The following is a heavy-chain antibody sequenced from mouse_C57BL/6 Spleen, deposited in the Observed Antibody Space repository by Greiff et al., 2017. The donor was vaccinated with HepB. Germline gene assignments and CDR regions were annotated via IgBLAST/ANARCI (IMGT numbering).Heavy chain of an antibody. Sequence: DVQLVESGGGLVQPGGSLSLSCAASGFTFTDYYMSWVRQPPGKALEWLGFIRNKANGYTTEYSASVKGRFTISRDNSQSILYLQMNALRAEDSATYYCARYDPYLFFDYWGQGTTLTVSS. D-gene: IGHD5-1*01. CDR3: ARYDPYLFFDY. J-gene: IGHJ2*01. CDR1: GFTFTDYY. V-gene: IGHV7-3*01. CDR2: IRNKANGYTT.